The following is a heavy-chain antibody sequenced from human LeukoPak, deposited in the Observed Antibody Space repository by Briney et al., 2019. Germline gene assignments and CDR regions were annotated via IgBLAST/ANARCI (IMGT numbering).Heavy chain of an antibody. CDR1: GFTFSSYA. V-gene: IGHV3-30-3*01. J-gene: IGHJ4*02. Sequence: GRSLRLSCAASGFTFSSYAMHWVRQAPGKGLEWVAVISYDGSNKYYADSVKGRFTISRDNSKNTLYLQMNSLRAEDTAVYYCARGHYSYGPDYWGQGTLVTVSS. D-gene: IGHD5-18*01. CDR3: ARGHYSYGPDY. CDR2: ISYDGSNK.